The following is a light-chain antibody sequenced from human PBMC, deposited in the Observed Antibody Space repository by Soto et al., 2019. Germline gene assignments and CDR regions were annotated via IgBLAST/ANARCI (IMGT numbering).Light chain of an antibody. CDR3: SSHSSSSTPYV. CDR2: EVS. V-gene: IGLV2-14*01. J-gene: IGLJ1*01. CDR1: SSDVDGYNY. Sequence: QSALTQPASVSGSPGQSITISCTGTSSDVDGYNYVSWYQQHPGKAPKLMIYEVSNRPSGVSNRFSASKSGNTASLTISGLQAEDEADYYCSSHSSSSTPYVFGSGTKVTVL.